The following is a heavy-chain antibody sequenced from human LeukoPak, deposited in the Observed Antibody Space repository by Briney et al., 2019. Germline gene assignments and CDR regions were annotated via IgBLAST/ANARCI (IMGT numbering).Heavy chain of an antibody. CDR3: ASHTYYYSSGSFAY. J-gene: IGHJ4*02. Sequence: ASVKVSCKASGYTFTSYDINWVRQATGQGPEWMGWMNPSSGNTGYAQRFQGRVTMTGDTSINTAYLELSSLRSEDTAVYYCASHTYYYSSGSFAYWGQGTLVTVSS. D-gene: IGHD3-10*01. CDR1: GYTFTSYD. V-gene: IGHV1-8*01. CDR2: MNPSSGNT.